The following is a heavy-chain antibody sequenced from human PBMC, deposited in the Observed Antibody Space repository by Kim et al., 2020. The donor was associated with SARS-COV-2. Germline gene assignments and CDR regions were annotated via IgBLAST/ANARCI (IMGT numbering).Heavy chain of an antibody. J-gene: IGHJ5*02. V-gene: IGHV4-59*01. Sequence: SETLSLTCTVSGGEIGGYYWSWIRQPPGKGLEWIGYIYYSGTTKYNPSLKSRVSISVDTSKNQFSLKLRSVTAADTAVYYCARDPWGDNWFDPWGQGTLVTVSS. D-gene: IGHD3-16*01. CDR2: IYYSGTT. CDR3: ARDPWGDNWFDP. CDR1: GGEIGGYY.